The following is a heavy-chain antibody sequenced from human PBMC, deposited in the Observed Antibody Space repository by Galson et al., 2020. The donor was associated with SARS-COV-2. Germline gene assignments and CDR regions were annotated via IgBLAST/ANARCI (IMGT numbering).Heavy chain of an antibody. D-gene: IGHD1-26*01. Sequence: SETLSLTCAVYGGSFSGYYWSWIRQPPGKGLEWIGEINHSGSTNYNPSLKSRVTISVDTSKNQFSLKLSSVTAADTAVYYCARFVGATASGFDYWGQGTLVTVSS. J-gene: IGHJ4*02. CDR3: ARFVGATASGFDY. CDR2: INHSGST. V-gene: IGHV4-34*01. CDR1: GGSFSGYY.